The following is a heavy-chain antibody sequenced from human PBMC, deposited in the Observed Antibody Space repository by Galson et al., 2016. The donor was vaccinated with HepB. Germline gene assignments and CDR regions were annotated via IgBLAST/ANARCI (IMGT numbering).Heavy chain of an antibody. Sequence: SLRLSCAASAFTFRSFWMSWVRQAPGKGLEWVGRIKSKTHGGTTDYAAPVKGRFTISRDDSKNTLYLQMNSLKTEDTAVYYCTTVDPGRYSYYYYYAMDVWGQGTTVTGSS. J-gene: IGHJ6*02. V-gene: IGHV3-15*01. CDR2: IKSKTHGGTT. D-gene: IGHD2-15*01. CDR3: TTVDPGRYSYYYYYAMDV. CDR1: AFTFRSFW.